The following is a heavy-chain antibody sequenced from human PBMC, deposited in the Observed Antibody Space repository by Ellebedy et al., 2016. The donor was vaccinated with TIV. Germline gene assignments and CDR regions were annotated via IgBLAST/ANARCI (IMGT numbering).Heavy chain of an antibody. J-gene: IGHJ6*02. Sequence: SETLSLTXTVSGGSIDGSGYYWGWIRQPPGKGLEWIGSIYYSGTTFYNPSLKSRVTISVDTSKNQFSLKLSSVTAADTALYYCARLWFGDLFSPEGDVWGQGTTVTVSS. CDR1: GGSIDGSGYY. CDR2: IYYSGTT. V-gene: IGHV4-39*01. CDR3: ARLWFGDLFSPEGDV. D-gene: IGHD3-10*01.